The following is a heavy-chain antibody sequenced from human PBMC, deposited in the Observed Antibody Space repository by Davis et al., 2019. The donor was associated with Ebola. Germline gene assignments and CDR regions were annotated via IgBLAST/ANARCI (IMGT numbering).Heavy chain of an antibody. CDR1: GFTFDDYA. CDR2: ISWNSGSI. V-gene: IGHV3-9*01. J-gene: IGHJ4*02. D-gene: IGHD5-18*01. Sequence: GGSLRLSCAASGFTFDDYAMHWVRQAPGKGLEWVSGISWNSGSIGYADSVKGRFTISRDNAKNSLYLQMNSLRAEDTAVYYCADGKTTAMVYWGQGTLVTVSS. CDR3: ADGKTTAMVY.